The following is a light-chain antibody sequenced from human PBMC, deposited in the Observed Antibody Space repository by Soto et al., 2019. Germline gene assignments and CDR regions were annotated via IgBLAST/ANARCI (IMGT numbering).Light chain of an antibody. Sequence: IVMTQSPATLSVSPGERATLSCRAGQSIDNRLAWYQQRPGQAPRLLIYAASTRATGIPARFSGSGSGTEFTLTISGLHSEDFGVYYCQQYYSWRTFGQGTNVEIK. J-gene: IGKJ1*01. CDR2: AAS. V-gene: IGKV3-15*01. CDR1: QSIDNR. CDR3: QQYYSWRT.